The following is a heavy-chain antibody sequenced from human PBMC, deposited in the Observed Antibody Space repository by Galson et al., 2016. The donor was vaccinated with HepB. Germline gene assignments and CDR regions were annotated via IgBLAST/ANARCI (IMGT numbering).Heavy chain of an antibody. CDR2: ISAYKGDT. V-gene: IGHV1-18*01. Sequence: SAKVSCKASGFDFRSFGITWVRQAPGQGLEWLGWISAYKGDTIYGQNFQGRFTMTADTSTSTAHMEVRSLRSDDTAVYYCARVLGGLVVVSAKGALDIWGQGTMVTVSS. J-gene: IGHJ3*02. D-gene: IGHD2-15*01. CDR3: ARVLGGLVVVSAKGALDI. CDR1: GFDFRSFG.